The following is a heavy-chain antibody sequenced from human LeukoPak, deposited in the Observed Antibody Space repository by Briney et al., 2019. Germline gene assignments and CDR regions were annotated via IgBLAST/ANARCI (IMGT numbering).Heavy chain of an antibody. J-gene: IGHJ5*01. Sequence: PSETLSLTCAVYGASFNTYYWTRIRQSPDKGLEWIGEVNHDGDTNVNPSLRSRVVMSVDASKNQFSLKLTSVTATDTAVYFCARGPVALPNDRLNFFFDFWGQGTLVTVSS. CDR1: GASFNTYY. V-gene: IGHV4-34*01. CDR3: ARGPVALPNDRLNFFFDF. D-gene: IGHD2-8*01. CDR2: VNHDGDT.